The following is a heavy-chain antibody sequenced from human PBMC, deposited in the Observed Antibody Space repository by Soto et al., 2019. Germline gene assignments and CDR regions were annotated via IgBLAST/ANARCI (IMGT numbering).Heavy chain of an antibody. J-gene: IGHJ4*02. CDR2: ISAYNGNT. V-gene: IGHV1-18*04. D-gene: IGHD2-21*01. Sequence: QVQLVQSGAEVKKPGASVKVSCKASGYTFTSYGISWVRQAPGQGLEWMGWISAYNGNTNYAQKLQGRVTMTTDTSTSTAYMEMRSLRSDDTAVYYCARDALSIVDTEDFDYWGQGTLVTVYS. CDR1: GYTFTSYG. CDR3: ARDALSIVDTEDFDY.